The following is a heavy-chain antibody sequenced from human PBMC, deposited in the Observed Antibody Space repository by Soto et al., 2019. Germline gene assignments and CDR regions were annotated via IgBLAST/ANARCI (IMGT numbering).Heavy chain of an antibody. D-gene: IGHD3-3*01. V-gene: IGHV1-8*01. CDR2: MNPNSGNT. CDR3: ARLKSTNGITIFGVAPRRDNGMDV. CDR1: GYTFTSYD. Sequence: QVQLVQSGAEVKKPGASVKVSCKASGYTFTSYDINWVRQATGQGLEWMGWMNPNSGNTGYAQKFQGRVTMTRNTTISQAYMELSSLRYEDTAVYYCARLKSTNGITIFGVAPRRDNGMDVWGQGTTVTVSS. J-gene: IGHJ6*02.